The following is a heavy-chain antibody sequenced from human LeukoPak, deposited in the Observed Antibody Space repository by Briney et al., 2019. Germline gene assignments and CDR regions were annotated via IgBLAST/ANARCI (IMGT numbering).Heavy chain of an antibody. CDR3: ATLDY. Sequence: PGGSLTLSCVASHFTFSHYGMHWVRQAPGKGLEWVSVIWNDASNRYYADSVKGRFTISRDNSKNTLYLQMNSLRAEDTAVYYCATLDYWGQGTLVTVSS. CDR2: IWNDASNR. J-gene: IGHJ4*02. V-gene: IGHV3-33*01. CDR1: HFTFSHYG.